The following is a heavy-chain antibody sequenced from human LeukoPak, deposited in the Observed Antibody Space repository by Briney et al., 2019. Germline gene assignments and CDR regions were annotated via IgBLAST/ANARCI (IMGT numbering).Heavy chain of an antibody. Sequence: SETLSLTCAVYGGSFSGYYWSWIRQPPGKGLEWIGEINHSGSTNCNPSLKSRVTISVDTSKNQFSLKLSSVTAADTAVYYCARKHGSYGCFDYWGQGTLVTVSS. CDR3: ARKHGSYGCFDY. V-gene: IGHV4-34*01. D-gene: IGHD5-18*01. CDR2: INHSGST. J-gene: IGHJ4*02. CDR1: GGSFSGYY.